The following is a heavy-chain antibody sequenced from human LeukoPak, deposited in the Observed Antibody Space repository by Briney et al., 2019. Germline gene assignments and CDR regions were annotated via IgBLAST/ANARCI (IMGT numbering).Heavy chain of an antibody. CDR2: ISGSGGST. V-gene: IGHV3-23*01. J-gene: IGHJ4*02. D-gene: IGHD3-22*01. CDR1: GFTFSSYA. Sequence: GGSLRLSRAASGFTFSSYAMSWVRQAPGKGLEWVSAISGSGGSTYYADSVKGRFTISRDNSKNTLYLQMNSLRAEDTAVYYCAKSALYYYDSSGYYLNYWGQGTLVTVSS. CDR3: AKSALYYYDSSGYYLNY.